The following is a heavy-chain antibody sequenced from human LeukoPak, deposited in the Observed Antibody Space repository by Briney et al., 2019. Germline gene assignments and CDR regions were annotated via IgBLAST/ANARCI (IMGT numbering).Heavy chain of an antibody. CDR3: ASATAVGARFGDYYYYGMDV. CDR2: INHSGST. D-gene: IGHD1-26*01. J-gene: IGHJ6*02. Sequence: NPSETLSLTCAVYGGSFSGYYWSWIRQPPGKGLEWIGEINHSGSTNYNPSLKSRVTISVDKSKNQFSLKLSSVTAADTAVYYCASATAVGARFGDYYYYGMDVWGQGTTVTVSS. CDR1: GGSFSGYY. V-gene: IGHV4-34*01.